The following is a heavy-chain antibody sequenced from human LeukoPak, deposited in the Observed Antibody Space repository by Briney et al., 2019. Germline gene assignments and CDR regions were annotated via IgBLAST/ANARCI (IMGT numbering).Heavy chain of an antibody. Sequence: SVKVSCKASGGTFSSYAISWVRQAPGQGLEWMGGIIPIFGTANYAQKFQGRVTITTDESTSTAYMELSSLRSEDTAVYYCARDPSLYSSSWYGGNDAFDIWGQGTMVTVSS. V-gene: IGHV1-69*05. CDR3: ARDPSLYSSSWYGGNDAFDI. J-gene: IGHJ3*02. CDR2: IIPIFGTA. CDR1: GGTFSSYA. D-gene: IGHD6-13*01.